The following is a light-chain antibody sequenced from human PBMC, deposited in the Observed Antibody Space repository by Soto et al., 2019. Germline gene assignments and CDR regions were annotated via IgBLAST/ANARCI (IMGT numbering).Light chain of an antibody. CDR1: SSDIGAYNY. V-gene: IGLV2-8*01. CDR2: EVS. CDR3: SSYAGSNTCYV. Sequence: QSVLTQPPSASGSPGQSVTISCTGTSSDIGAYNYVSWYQQHPGKVPKLMIYEVSKRPSGVPDRFSASKSGNTASLTVSGLQAEDEADYYCSSYAGSNTCYVFGTGTKVTVL. J-gene: IGLJ1*01.